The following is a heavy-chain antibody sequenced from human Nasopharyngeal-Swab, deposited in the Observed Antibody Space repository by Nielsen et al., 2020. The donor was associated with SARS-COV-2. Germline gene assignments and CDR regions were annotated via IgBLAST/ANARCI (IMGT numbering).Heavy chain of an antibody. CDR3: ARLYCGGDCSYYYYYGMDV. V-gene: IGHV1-18*01. CDR1: GYTFTSYG. Sequence: ASVKVSCKASGYTFTSYGISWGRQSPQQGLEWMGWISAYNGNTNYAQKLQGRVTMTTDTSTSTAYMELRSLRSDDTAVYYCARLYCGGDCSYYYYYGMDVWGQGTTVTVSS. D-gene: IGHD2-21*02. J-gene: IGHJ6*02. CDR2: ISAYNGNT.